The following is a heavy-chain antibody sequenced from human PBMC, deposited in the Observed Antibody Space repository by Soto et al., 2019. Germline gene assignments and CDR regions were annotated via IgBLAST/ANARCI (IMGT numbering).Heavy chain of an antibody. Sequence: SETLSLTCTVSGGSIISDYWSWILQPPGKGLEWIGYIYYSGSTNYNPSLKSRVTISVDTSKNQFSLKLSSVTAADTAVYYCARLGGAICSGGSCYSVPLYYYYMDVWGKGTTVTVSS. CDR3: ARLGGAICSGGSCYSVPLYYYYMDV. D-gene: IGHD2-15*01. J-gene: IGHJ6*03. CDR1: GGSIISDY. CDR2: IYYSGST. V-gene: IGHV4-59*08.